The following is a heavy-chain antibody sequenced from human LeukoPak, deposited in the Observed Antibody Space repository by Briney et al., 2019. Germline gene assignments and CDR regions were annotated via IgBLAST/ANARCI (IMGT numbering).Heavy chain of an antibody. CDR2: IYTSGST. Sequence: SETLSLTCTVSGGSISSYYWSWIRQPAGKGLEWIGRIYTSGSTNYNPSLKSRVTVSVDTSKNQFSLKLSSVTAADTAVYYCAREIPDDDYDSSGYYYYYYYMDVWGKGTTVTISS. V-gene: IGHV4-4*07. CDR1: GGSISSYY. CDR3: AREIPDDDYDSSGYYYYYYYMDV. J-gene: IGHJ6*03. D-gene: IGHD3-22*01.